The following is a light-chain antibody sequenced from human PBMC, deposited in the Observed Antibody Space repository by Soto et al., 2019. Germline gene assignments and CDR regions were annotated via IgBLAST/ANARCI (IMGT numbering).Light chain of an antibody. V-gene: IGKV3-15*01. CDR3: QQYNDWPSLT. CDR1: QSVSSR. CDR2: GAS. J-gene: IGKJ4*01. Sequence: EIVMTQSPGTLSVSPGERATFSCRASQSVSSRLAWYQQKPGQAPSLLIYGASTRAAGIPARFSGSGSGTEFTLTITSLQSEDVAVYYCQQYNDWPSLTFGGGTKVEIK.